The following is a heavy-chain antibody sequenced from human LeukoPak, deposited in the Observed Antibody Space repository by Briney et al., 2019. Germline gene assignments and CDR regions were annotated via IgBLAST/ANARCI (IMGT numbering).Heavy chain of an antibody. V-gene: IGHV5-51*01. J-gene: IGHJ3*02. Sequence: GESLKISCKGSGYSFTSYWIAWVRQMPGKGLEWMGIIYPEDSDTIYSPSFQGQVTISADKSISTAYLQWSSLKASDTAMYYCASSLLFGSGSSYGFNIWGQGTMVTVSS. D-gene: IGHD2-15*01. CDR1: GYSFTSYW. CDR3: ASSLLFGSGSSYGFNI. CDR2: IYPEDSDT.